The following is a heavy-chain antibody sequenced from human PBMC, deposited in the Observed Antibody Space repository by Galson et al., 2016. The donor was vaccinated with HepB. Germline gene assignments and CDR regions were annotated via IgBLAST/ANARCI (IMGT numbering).Heavy chain of an antibody. D-gene: IGHD1-26*01. J-gene: IGHJ6*04. CDR1: GFTFNNYG. V-gene: IGHV3-23*01. Sequence: SLRLSCAASGFTFNNYGMTWVRQPPGKGLEVVSSISRSGDSTDYADSVKGRFTISRDNSKNTLSLQMNSLRADDAAVYHCVQGSTAPAVWGKGTTVTVPS. CDR2: ISRSGDST. CDR3: VQGSTAPAV.